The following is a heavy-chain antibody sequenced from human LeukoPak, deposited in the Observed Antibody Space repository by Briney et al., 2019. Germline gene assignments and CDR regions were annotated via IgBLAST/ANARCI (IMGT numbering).Heavy chain of an antibody. J-gene: IGHJ6*03. D-gene: IGHD6-13*01. CDR2: IIPIFGTA. V-gene: IGHV1-69*13. Sequence: SVKVSCKASGGTFSSYAISWVRQAPGQGLEWMGGIIPIFGTANYAQKFQGRVTITADESTSTAYMELSSLRSEDTAVYYCARVNSSSWYGPYYYYMDVWGKGTTVTISS. CDR3: ARVNSSSWYGPYYYYMDV. CDR1: GGTFSSYA.